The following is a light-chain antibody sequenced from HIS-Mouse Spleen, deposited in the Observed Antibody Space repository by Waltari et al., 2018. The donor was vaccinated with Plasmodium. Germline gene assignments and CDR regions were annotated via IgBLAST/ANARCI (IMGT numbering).Light chain of an antibody. J-gene: IGLJ3*02. V-gene: IGLV3-10*01. Sequence: SYELTQPPSVSVSPGQTARITSSGDALPKTNAHWYQQKSGQAPVLVNYEDSKRPSGIPGRFSGSSSGTMATLTISGAQVEDEADYYCYSTDSSGNHRVFGGGTKLTVL. CDR3: YSTDSSGNHRV. CDR2: EDS. CDR1: ALPKTN.